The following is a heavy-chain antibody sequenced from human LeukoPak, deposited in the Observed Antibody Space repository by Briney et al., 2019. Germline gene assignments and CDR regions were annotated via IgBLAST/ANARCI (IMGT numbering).Heavy chain of an antibody. CDR1: GFTVSSNY. V-gene: IGHV3-7*03. Sequence: GGSLRLSCAASGFTVSSNYMSWVRQAPGKGLEWVANMKPDGSEIFYVDSVKGRFTISRDNSKNTLYLQMNSLRAEDTAVYYCAKRDHYYYYMDVWGKGTTVTVSS. J-gene: IGHJ6*03. CDR2: MKPDGSEI. CDR3: AKRDHYYYYMDV.